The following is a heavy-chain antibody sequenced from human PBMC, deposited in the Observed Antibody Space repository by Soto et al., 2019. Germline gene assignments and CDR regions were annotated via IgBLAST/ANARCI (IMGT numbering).Heavy chain of an antibody. CDR2: IYSGGNT. CDR3: AKEYYDNSGYYPNHFDS. Sequence: GGSLRLSCAASGFTVSSSYMNWVRQAPGKGLEWVSVIYSGGNTYYADSVKGRFTISRHNSENTLYLQMSSLRADDTALYYCAKEYYDNSGYYPNHFDSWGQGTLVTVSS. CDR1: GFTVSSSY. V-gene: IGHV3-53*04. D-gene: IGHD3-22*01. J-gene: IGHJ4*02.